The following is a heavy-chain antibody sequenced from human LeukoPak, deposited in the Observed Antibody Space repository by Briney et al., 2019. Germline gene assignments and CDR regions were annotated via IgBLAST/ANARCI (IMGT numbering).Heavy chain of an antibody. V-gene: IGHV3-21*01. D-gene: IGHD6-19*01. Sequence: GGSLRLSCAASGFTFSSYSMNWVRQAPGKGLEWVSSISSSSSYIYYADSVKGRFTISRDNAKNSLYLQMNSLRAEDTAVYYCAREYSSGWYLEKVRYFDYWGRGTLVTVSS. J-gene: IGHJ4*02. CDR1: GFTFSSYS. CDR3: AREYSSGWYLEKVRYFDY. CDR2: ISSSSSYI.